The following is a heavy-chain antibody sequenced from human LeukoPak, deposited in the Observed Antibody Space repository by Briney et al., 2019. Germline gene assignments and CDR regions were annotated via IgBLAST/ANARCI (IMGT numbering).Heavy chain of an antibody. V-gene: IGHV1-2*06. CDR1: GYTFTGYY. Sequence: ASVKVSCKASGYTFTGYYMHWVRQAPGQGLEWMGRINPNSGGTNYAQKLQGRVTMTRGTSISTAYMELSRLRSDDTAVYYCASIGYCSSTSCYNWFDPWGQGTLVTVSS. CDR3: ASIGYCSSTSCYNWFDP. D-gene: IGHD2-2*01. J-gene: IGHJ5*02. CDR2: INPNSGGT.